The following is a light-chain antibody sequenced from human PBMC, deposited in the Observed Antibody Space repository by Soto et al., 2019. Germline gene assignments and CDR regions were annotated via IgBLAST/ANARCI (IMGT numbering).Light chain of an antibody. CDR3: QQYGSSSWT. V-gene: IGKV3-20*01. CDR2: GTS. Sequence: EMVLTQSQGTLSLSPGERATLSGRASQSVSSSYLAWYQQKPGQAPRLLIYGTSSRATAIPDRFSGSRSGTAVTLTISRPEPEDSAAYYGQQYGSSSWTFGQGTKVEIK. J-gene: IGKJ1*01. CDR1: QSVSSSY.